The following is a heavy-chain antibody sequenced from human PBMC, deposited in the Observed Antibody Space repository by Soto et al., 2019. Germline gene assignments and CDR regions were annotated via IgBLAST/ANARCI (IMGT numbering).Heavy chain of an antibody. CDR1: GGSFGKSA. D-gene: IGHD3-3*01. J-gene: IGHJ4*02. CDR3: ATGVIWIGYFTVDS. CDR2: FIPVSRTL. V-gene: IGHV1-69*13. Sequence: SVKVSCKASGGSFGKSAINWVRQTPGQGLEWLGGFIPVSRTLNYAQKFQGRVTITADESTGTAYMTLSSLASDDTAVYYCATGVIWIGYFTVDSWGQGTRVTVSS.